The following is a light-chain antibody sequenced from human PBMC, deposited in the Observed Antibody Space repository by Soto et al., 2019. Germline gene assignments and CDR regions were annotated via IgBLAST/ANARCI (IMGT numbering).Light chain of an antibody. CDR3: QQRSHWPPVT. CDR1: QSVSTR. J-gene: IGKJ5*01. CDR2: DIS. V-gene: IGKV3-11*01. Sequence: EIVLTQSPATLSLSPGEGATLSCRASQSVSTRLAWYQQKPGQAPRLLIYDISTRAPGIPARFSGSGSATDFTLTISSLEPDDFAIYHCQQRSHWPPVTFGKGTRLEI.